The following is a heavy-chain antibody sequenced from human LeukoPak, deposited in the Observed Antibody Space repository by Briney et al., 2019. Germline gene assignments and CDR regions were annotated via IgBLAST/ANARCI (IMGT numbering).Heavy chain of an antibody. J-gene: IGHJ4*02. CDR1: GGSFSGYY. Sequence: SETLSHTCAVYGGSFSGYYWSWIRQPPGKGLEWIGEINHSGSTNYNPSLKSRVTISVDTSKNQFSLKLSSVTAADTAVYYCARLGWSRTAFDYWGQGTLVTVSS. CDR3: ARLGWSRTAFDY. V-gene: IGHV4-34*01. D-gene: IGHD2-15*01. CDR2: INHSGST.